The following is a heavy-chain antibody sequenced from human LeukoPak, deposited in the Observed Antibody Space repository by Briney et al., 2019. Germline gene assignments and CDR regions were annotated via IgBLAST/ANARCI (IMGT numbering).Heavy chain of an antibody. D-gene: IGHD3-9*01. CDR1: GFTFDDYA. CDR3: AKGTYYAIGNWFDP. CDR2: ISWNSGSI. J-gene: IGHJ5*02. Sequence: GGSLRLSCAASGFTFDDYAMHWVRQAPGKGLEWVSGISWNSGSIGYADSVKGRFTISRDNAKNSLYLQMNSLRAEDTALYYCAKGTYYAIGNWFDPWGQGTQVTDSS. V-gene: IGHV3-9*01.